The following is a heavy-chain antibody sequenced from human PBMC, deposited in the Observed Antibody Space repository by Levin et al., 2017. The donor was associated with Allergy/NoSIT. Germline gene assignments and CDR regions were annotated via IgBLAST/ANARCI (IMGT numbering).Heavy chain of an antibody. J-gene: IGHJ5*02. CDR2: IDWDDET. CDR1: GFSLSTTGMC. CDR3: ARGGSLGWFDP. D-gene: IGHD3-10*01. Sequence: TLSLTCTFSGFSLSTTGMCVSWIRQPPGKALEWLARIDWDDETYYNTSLKTRLTISKDTSKNLVVLIMTNMDPVDTATYYCARGGSLGWFDPWGQGALVTVSS. V-gene: IGHV2-70*11.